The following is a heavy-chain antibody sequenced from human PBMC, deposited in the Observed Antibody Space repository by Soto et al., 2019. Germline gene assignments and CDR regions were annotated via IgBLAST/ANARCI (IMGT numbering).Heavy chain of an antibody. CDR1: GFTVSSNY. CDR2: IYSGGST. CDR3: ARAKEVVVAATATYFDY. D-gene: IGHD2-15*01. V-gene: IGHV3-66*01. Sequence: GGSLRLSCAASGFTVSSNYMSWVRQAPGKGLEWVSVIYSGGSTYYADSVKGRFTISRDNSKNTLYLQMNSLRAEDTAVYYCARAKEVVVAATATYFDYWGQGTLVTVS. J-gene: IGHJ4*02.